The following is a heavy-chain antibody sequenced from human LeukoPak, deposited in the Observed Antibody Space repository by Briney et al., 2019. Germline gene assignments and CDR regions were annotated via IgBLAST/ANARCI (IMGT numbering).Heavy chain of an antibody. J-gene: IGHJ3*02. CDR2: IYYSGST. CDR1: GGSISSYY. D-gene: IGHD2-21*02. CDR3: ARMGLYCGGDCYLDAFDI. Sequence: PSETLSLTCTVPGGSISSYYWSWIRQPPGKGLEWIGYIYYSGSTNYNPSLRSRVTISIDTSKNQFSLKLSSVTAADTAVYYCARMGLYCGGDCYLDAFDIWGQGTMVTVSS. V-gene: IGHV4-59*12.